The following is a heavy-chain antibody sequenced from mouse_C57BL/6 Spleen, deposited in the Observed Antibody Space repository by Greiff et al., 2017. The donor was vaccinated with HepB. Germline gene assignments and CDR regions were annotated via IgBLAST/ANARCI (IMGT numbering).Heavy chain of an antibody. J-gene: IGHJ2*01. V-gene: IGHV1-64*01. CDR1: GYTFTSYW. CDR2: IHPNSGST. Sequence: VKLQQPGAELVKPGASVKLSCKASGYTFTSYWMHWVKQRPGQGLEWIGMIHPNSGSTNYNEKFKSKATLTVDKSSSTAYMQLSSLTSEDSAVYYCAREGYDYDPVYFDYWGQGTTLTVSS. D-gene: IGHD2-4*01. CDR3: AREGYDYDPVYFDY.